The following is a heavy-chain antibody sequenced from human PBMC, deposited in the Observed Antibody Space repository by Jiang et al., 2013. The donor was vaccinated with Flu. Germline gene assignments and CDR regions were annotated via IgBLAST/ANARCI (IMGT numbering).Heavy chain of an antibody. CDR3: ARALAVAGTR. CDR1: GFTFSNYW. J-gene: IGHJ4*02. V-gene: IGHV3-7*01. Sequence: VQLVESGGGLVQPGGSLRLSCTASGFTFSNYWMSWVRQAPGKGLEWVASTKQDGSEEYYVDSVKGRFTISRDNAKNSLYLQMNSLRAEDTAVYYCARALAVAGTRWGQGTLVTVSS. CDR2: TKQDGSEE. D-gene: IGHD6-19*01.